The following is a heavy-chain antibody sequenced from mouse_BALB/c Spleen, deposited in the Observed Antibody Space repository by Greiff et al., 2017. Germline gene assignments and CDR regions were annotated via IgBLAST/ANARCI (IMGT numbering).Heavy chain of an antibody. D-gene: IGHD1-1*01. V-gene: IGHV5-17*02. J-gene: IGHJ2*01. CDR2: ISSGSSTI. Sequence: EVKLVESGGGLVQPGGSRKLSCAASGFTFSSFGMHWVRQAPEKGLEWVAYISSGSSTIYYADTVKGRFTISRDNPKNTLFLQMTSLRSEDTAMYYCARSDYYGSSPYFDYWGQGTTLTVSS. CDR1: GFTFSSFG. CDR3: ARSDYYGSSPYFDY.